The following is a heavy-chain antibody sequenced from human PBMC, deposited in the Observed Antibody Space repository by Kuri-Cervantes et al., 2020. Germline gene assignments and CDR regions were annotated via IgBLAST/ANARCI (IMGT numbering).Heavy chain of an antibody. CDR3: AKAHPARASGWDFDY. CDR1: GFTFSSYG. J-gene: IGHJ4*02. D-gene: IGHD6-19*01. CDR2: ISYDGSNK. V-gene: IGHV3-30*18. Sequence: GESLKISCAASGFTFSSYGMHWVRQAPGRGLEWVAVISYDGSNKYYADSVKGRFTISRDNSKNTLYLQMNSLRAEDTALYYCAKAHPARASGWDFDYWGLGTLVTISS.